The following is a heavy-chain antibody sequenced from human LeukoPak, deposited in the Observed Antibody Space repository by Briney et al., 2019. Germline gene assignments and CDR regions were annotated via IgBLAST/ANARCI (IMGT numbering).Heavy chain of an antibody. CDR3: ARDRYYYDSSGYYYFDY. Sequence: SETLSLTCTVSGGSISSSSYYWGWLRQPPGKGLEWIGSIYYSGSTYYNPSLKSRVTISVDTSKNQCSLKMSSVTAADTAVYYCARDRYYYDSSGYYYFDYWGQGTLVTVSS. V-gene: IGHV4-39*07. CDR1: GGSISSSSYY. D-gene: IGHD3-22*01. J-gene: IGHJ4*02. CDR2: IYYSGST.